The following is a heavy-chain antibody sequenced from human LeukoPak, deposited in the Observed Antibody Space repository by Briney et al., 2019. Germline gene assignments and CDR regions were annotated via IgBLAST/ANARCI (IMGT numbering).Heavy chain of an antibody. CDR2: IYYSGST. V-gene: IGHV4-59*01. J-gene: IGHJ4*02. D-gene: IGHD4/OR15-4a*01. CDR1: GDSISSYY. Sequence: SETLSLTCTVSGDSISSYYCAWIRQPPGKGLEWIGYIYYSGSTIYSPSLKSRVTISVDTSKNQFSLRLNSVTTADTAVYYCARDLFPGFDYGDGGYFDSWGQGTLVTVSS. CDR3: ARDLFPGFDYGDGGYFDS.